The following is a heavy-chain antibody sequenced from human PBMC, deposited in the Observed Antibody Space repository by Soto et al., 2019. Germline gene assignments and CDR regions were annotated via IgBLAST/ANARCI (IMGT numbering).Heavy chain of an antibody. D-gene: IGHD5-12*01. CDR3: AKDMAPIVAPNDAFDI. J-gene: IGHJ3*02. CDR1: GFTFDDYA. V-gene: IGHV3-9*01. Sequence: PGGSLRLSCAASGFTFDDYAMHWVRQAPGKGLEWVSGISWNSGSIGYADSVKGRFTISRDNAKNSLYLQMNSLRAEDTALYYCAKDMAPIVAPNDAFDIWGQGTMVTVSS. CDR2: ISWNSGSI.